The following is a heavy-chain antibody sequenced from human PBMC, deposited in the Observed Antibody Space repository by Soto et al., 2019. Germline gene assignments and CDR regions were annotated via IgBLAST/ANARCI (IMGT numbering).Heavy chain of an antibody. CDR3: AKGGVVKTYHFDY. V-gene: IGHV3-23*01. D-gene: IGHD3-3*01. CDR1: GFTFSSYG. J-gene: IGHJ4*02. CDR2: ISGNGGST. Sequence: EVQLLESGGGLVQPGGSLRLSCAASGFTFSSYGMSSVRQAPGKGLEWVSAISGNGGSTYLADSVKGRFTISRDNSKNTLYLQMNSLRAEDTAVYYCAKGGVVKTYHFDYWGQGSLVAVSS.